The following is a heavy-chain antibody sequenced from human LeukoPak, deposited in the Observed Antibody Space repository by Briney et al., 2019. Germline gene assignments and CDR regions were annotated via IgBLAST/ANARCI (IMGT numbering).Heavy chain of an antibody. CDR3: ARPTIAAAGNFEY. Sequence: PGGSLRLSCAASGVTFSDYYMSWIRQAPGKGLEWVSHISSFSNFRSYADSVKGRFTISRDNAKNSLYLQVNSLRAEDTAVYYCARPTIAAAGNFEYWGQGTLVTVSS. CDR2: ISSFSNFR. J-gene: IGHJ4*02. D-gene: IGHD6-13*01. V-gene: IGHV3-11*03. CDR1: GVTFSDYY.